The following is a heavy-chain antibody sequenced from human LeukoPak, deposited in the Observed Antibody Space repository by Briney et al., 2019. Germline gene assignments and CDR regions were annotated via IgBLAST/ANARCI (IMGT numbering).Heavy chain of an antibody. J-gene: IGHJ4*02. CDR2: LNSDGSST. D-gene: IGHD3-10*01. CDR3: ARGYYGSGSYFDY. CDR1: GFTFSSYW. V-gene: IGHV3-74*01. Sequence: GGALRLSCAASGFTFSSYWMHWVRQAPGKGRVWVSRLNSDGSSTSYADSVKGRLTISRDNAKNTLYLQMNSLRAEDTAVYYCARGYYGSGSYFDYWGQGTLVTVSS.